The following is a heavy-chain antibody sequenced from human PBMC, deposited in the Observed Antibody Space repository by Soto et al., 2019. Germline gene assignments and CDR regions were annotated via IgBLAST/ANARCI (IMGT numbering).Heavy chain of an antibody. CDR1: EFTFRSYW. Sequence: EVQLVDSGGGLVQPGGSLRLSCAASEFTFRSYWMHWVRQSPGKGLVWVSRISGDGSSTTYADSVRGRFTISRDNSKNTLYLQMNSLRAEDTAVYYCARESGSYYVFDYWGQGTLVTVSS. CDR3: ARESGSYYVFDY. D-gene: IGHD1-26*01. CDR2: ISGDGSST. J-gene: IGHJ4*02. V-gene: IGHV3-74*01.